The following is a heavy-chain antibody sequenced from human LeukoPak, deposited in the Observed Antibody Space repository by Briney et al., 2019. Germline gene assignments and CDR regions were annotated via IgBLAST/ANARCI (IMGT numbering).Heavy chain of an antibody. CDR1: GYTFTSYG. CDR2: ISPYNGNT. J-gene: IGHJ5*02. D-gene: IGHD6-19*01. V-gene: IGHV1-18*04. Sequence: ASVTVSFKASGYTFTSYGISWVRQAPGQGLEWMGWISPYNGNTNYAQNLQGRVTMTTDTSTSTAYMELRSLRSDDTAVYYCARVVVAGGGNWFDLWGQGTLVTVSS. CDR3: ARVVVAGGGNWFDL.